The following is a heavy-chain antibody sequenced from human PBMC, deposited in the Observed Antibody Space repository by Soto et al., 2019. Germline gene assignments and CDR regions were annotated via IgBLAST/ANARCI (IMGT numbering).Heavy chain of an antibody. CDR1: GYTLTSYG. J-gene: IGHJ5*02. D-gene: IGHD3-9*01. CDR2: ISAYNGNT. CDR3: ARDADYDILTGEDWFDP. Sequence: QVQLVQPGAEVKKPGASVKVSCKASGYTLTSYGISWVRQAPGQGLEWMGWISAYNGNTNYAQKLQGRVTMTTDTSTSTAYMELRSLRSDDTAVYYCARDADYDILTGEDWFDPWGHGTLVTVSS. V-gene: IGHV1-18*01.